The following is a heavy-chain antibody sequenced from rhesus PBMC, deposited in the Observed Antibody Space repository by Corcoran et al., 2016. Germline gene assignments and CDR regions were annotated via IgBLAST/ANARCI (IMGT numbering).Heavy chain of an antibody. D-gene: IGHD4-29*01. CDR2: INGNSAST. J-gene: IGHJ4*01. CDR3: ARAHGSSYEYMSH. V-gene: IGHV4-80*01. CDR1: GASISSYW. Sequence: QVQLQESGPGLVKPSETLSLTCAVSGASISSYWWSWIRQPPGKGLEWIGEINGNSASTYYNPSLKSRVTISKDASKNQFSLKLSSVTAADTAVYYCARAHGSSYEYMSHWGQGVLVTVSS.